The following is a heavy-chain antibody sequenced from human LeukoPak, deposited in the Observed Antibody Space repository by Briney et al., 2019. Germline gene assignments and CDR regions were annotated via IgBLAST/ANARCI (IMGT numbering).Heavy chain of an antibody. D-gene: IGHD3-9*01. CDR3: AKDLTDARRFDY. J-gene: IGHJ4*02. CDR2: IRYDGSNK. Sequence: GGSLRLSCAASGFTFSSYGMHWVRQAPGKGLEWVAFIRYDGSNKYYADSVKGRFTISRDNSKNTLYLQMNSLRAEDTAVYYCAKDLTDARRFDYWGQGTLVTVSS. CDR1: GFTFSSYG. V-gene: IGHV3-30*02.